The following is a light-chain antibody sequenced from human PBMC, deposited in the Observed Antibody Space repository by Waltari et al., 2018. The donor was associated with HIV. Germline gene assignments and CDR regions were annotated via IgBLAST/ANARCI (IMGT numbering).Light chain of an antibody. V-gene: IGKV3-20*01. CDR1: QSVNNGY. CDR3: LQHATLPYT. Sequence: EIVLTQSPATLSLSPGGRAPLSCRASQSVNNGYLAWYQWKPGQAPRLVIYGPSRRATGVTDRFTGSGSGTDFTLTISRLQPEDFAVYYCLQHATLPYTFGQGTKLEI. CDR2: GPS. J-gene: IGKJ2*01.